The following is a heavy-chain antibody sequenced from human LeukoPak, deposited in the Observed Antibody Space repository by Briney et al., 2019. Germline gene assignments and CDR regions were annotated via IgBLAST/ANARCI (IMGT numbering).Heavy chain of an antibody. D-gene: IGHD3-22*01. V-gene: IGHV1-2*02. Sequence: GSVQVSCKTSGYTFTSYYMHWVRQAPGQGLEWMGWVNPTSGGRNYSQKVQGRVTMTRYTSISTAYMELSRLRSDDTAVYYCARVYYYYDSSGILTLYFDYWGQGTLVTVSS. J-gene: IGHJ4*02. CDR2: VNPTSGGR. CDR3: ARVYYYYDSSGILTLYFDY. CDR1: GYTFTSYY.